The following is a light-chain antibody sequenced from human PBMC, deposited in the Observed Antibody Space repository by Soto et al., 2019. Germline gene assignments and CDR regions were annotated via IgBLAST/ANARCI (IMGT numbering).Light chain of an antibody. CDR1: QGISNS. V-gene: IGKV1-27*01. CDR2: AAS. J-gene: IGKJ5*01. Sequence: DIKLTQSPSALSASVGDRVTISCRASQGISNSVAWYQQKPGKVPKLLIYAASTLQSGVPSRFSGGGSGTEFTLTISSLRPEDFATYYCQKYNSAPTFGQGTRLEI. CDR3: QKYNSAPT.